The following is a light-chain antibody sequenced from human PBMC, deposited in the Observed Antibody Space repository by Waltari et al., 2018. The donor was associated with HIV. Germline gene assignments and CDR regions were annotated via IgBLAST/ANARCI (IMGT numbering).Light chain of an antibody. CDR2: YDS. CDR1: RIGTKS. V-gene: IGLV3-21*04. Sequence: YVLTQPPSVSVAQGKPATITCEGDRIGTKSLHWYQQKSGQAPQLIIYYDSDRPSGIPERFSGSNSGSAATLTISRVEDGDEADYYCEVWDETRNRVVFGGGTKLFAL. CDR3: EVWDETRNRVV. J-gene: IGLJ2*01.